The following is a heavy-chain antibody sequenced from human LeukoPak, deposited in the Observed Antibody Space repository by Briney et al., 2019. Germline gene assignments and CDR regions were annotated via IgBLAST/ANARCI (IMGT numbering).Heavy chain of an antibody. Sequence: GGSLRLSCAASGFTFSSYSMNWVRQAPGKGLEWVSSISSSSSYIYYADSVKGRFTISRDNAKNSLYLQMNSLRAEDTAVYYCARYGWPAAYCGGDCSVGMDVWGQGTTVTVSS. D-gene: IGHD2-21*02. CDR1: GFTFSSYS. J-gene: IGHJ6*02. CDR2: ISSSSSYI. CDR3: ARYGWPAAYCGGDCSVGMDV. V-gene: IGHV3-21*01.